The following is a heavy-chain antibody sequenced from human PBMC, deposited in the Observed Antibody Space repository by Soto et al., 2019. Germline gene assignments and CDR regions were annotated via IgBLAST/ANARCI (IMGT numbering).Heavy chain of an antibody. CDR3: AGSGSYYNNWFDP. CDR2: IYYSGST. Sequence: SETLSLTCTFSGGSISSYYWSLIRQPPGKGLEWIGYIYYSGSTNYNPSLKSRVTISVDTSKNQFSLKLSSVTAADTAVYYCAGSGSYYNNWFDPWGQGTLVTVSS. CDR1: GGSISSYY. D-gene: IGHD1-26*01. J-gene: IGHJ5*02. V-gene: IGHV4-59*01.